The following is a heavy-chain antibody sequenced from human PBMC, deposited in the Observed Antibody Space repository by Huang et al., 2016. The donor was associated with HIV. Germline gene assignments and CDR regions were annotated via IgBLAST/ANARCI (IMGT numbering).Heavy chain of an antibody. CDR1: GFTFSDYY. CDR2: ITPTSSTI. J-gene: IGHJ4*01. D-gene: IGHD3-9*01. Sequence: QVQLVESGGGLVKPGGSLRLSCEASGFTFSDYYMSWIRQAPGKVLEWISYITPTSSTIYYAHSVKGRFTISRDNAKNSLYLQMNSLRADDTAVYYCARENDVLAGYLDYWGHGSLVTVSS. CDR3: ARENDVLAGYLDY. V-gene: IGHV3-11*01.